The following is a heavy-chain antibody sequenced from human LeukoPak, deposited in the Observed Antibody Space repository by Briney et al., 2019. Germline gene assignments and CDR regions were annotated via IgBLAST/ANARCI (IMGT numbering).Heavy chain of an antibody. J-gene: IGHJ4*02. D-gene: IGHD3-22*01. V-gene: IGHV4-34*01. CDR3: ARHSRRGGYYTTLFDY. CDR1: GGSFSGYY. Sequence: PSETLSLTCAVYGGSFSGYYWSWIRQPPGKGLEWIGEINHSGSTNYNPSLKSRVTISVDTSKNQFSLKLSSVTAADTAVYYCARHSRRGGYYTTLFDYWGQGTLVTVSS. CDR2: INHSGST.